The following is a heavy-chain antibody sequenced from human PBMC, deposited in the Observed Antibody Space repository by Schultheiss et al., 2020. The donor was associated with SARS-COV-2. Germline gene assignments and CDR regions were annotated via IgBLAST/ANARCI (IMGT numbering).Heavy chain of an antibody. CDR1: GFTFINYA. CDR2: ISGSGGST. D-gene: IGHD3-22*01. CDR3: ARLSLYDMDV. J-gene: IGHJ6*02. Sequence: GGSLRLSCAASGFTFINYAVHWVRQAPGKGLEWVSAISGSGGSTYYADSVKGRFTISRDNSKNTLCLQMNSLRAEDTAVYYCARLSLYDMDVWGQGTTVTVSS. V-gene: IGHV3-23*01.